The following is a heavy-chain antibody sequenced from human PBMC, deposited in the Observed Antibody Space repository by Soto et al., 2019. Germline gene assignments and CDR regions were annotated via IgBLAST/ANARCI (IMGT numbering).Heavy chain of an antibody. D-gene: IGHD5-12*01. J-gene: IGHJ5*02. Sequence: GGSLRLSCAASGFTFSSYAMSWVRQAPGKGLEWVSAISGSGGSTYYADSVKGRFTISRDNSKNTLYLQMNSLRAEDTAVYYCAKDLTVWRRLGWFDPWGQGTLVTVSS. CDR2: ISGSGGST. CDR3: AKDLTVWRRLGWFDP. V-gene: IGHV3-23*01. CDR1: GFTFSSYA.